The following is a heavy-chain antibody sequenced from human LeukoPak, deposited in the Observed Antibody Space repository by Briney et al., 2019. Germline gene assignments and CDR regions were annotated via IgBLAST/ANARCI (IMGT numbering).Heavy chain of an antibody. CDR3: ATYYYGSGSPADDAFDI. J-gene: IGHJ3*02. Sequence: PSETLSLTCTVSGGSISSYYWSWIRQPPGKGLEWTGYIYYSGSTNYNPSLKSRVTISVDTSKNQFSLKLSSVTAADTAVYYCATYYYGSGSPADDAFDIWGQGTMVTVSS. CDR1: GGSISSYY. V-gene: IGHV4-59*01. D-gene: IGHD3-10*01. CDR2: IYYSGST.